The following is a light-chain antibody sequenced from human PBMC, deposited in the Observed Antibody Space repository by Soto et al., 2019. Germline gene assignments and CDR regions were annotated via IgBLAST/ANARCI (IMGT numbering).Light chain of an antibody. CDR1: QTISSW. CDR3: QLYNSYSEA. CDR2: KAS. V-gene: IGKV1-5*03. Sequence: DIQMTQSPSTLSGSVGDRVTITCRASQTISSWLAWYQQKPGKAPKLLIYKASTLKSGVPSRFSGSGSGTEFTLTITSLQTDDSATYYCQLYNSYSEAFGQGTKVDIK. J-gene: IGKJ1*01.